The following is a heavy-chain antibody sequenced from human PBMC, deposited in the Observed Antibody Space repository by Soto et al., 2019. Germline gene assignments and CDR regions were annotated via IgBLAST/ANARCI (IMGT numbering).Heavy chain of an antibody. D-gene: IGHD3-10*01. V-gene: IGHV3-66*01. CDR1: GFTVSSNY. J-gene: IGHJ4*02. Sequence: PGGSLRLSCAASGFTVSSNYMSWVRQAPGKGLEWVSVIYSGGSTYYADSVKGRFTISRDNSKNTLYLQMNSLRAEDTAVYYCARFITMDRPSTIDYWGQGTLVTVSS. CDR3: ARFITMDRPSTIDY. CDR2: IYSGGST.